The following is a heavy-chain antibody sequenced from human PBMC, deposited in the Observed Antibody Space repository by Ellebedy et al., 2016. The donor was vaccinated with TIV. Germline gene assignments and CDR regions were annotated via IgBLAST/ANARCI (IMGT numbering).Heavy chain of an antibody. CDR3: AKGTSSGFNYDRVGCEY. CDR1: GFTFSNFA. CDR2: ISAGGDNT. D-gene: IGHD3-22*01. V-gene: IGHV3-23*01. Sequence: GGSLRLSCAASGFTFSNFAMHRVRQAPGKGLEWLSVISAGGDNTYNADSVKGRFTITRDNSKNTLFLQMNRLRTEDTAVYHCAKGTSSGFNYDRVGCEYWGQGTLVTVSS. J-gene: IGHJ4*02.